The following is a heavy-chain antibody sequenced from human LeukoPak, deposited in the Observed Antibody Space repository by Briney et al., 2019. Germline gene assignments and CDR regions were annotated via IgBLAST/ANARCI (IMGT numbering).Heavy chain of an antibody. CDR2: ISGSGNRT. J-gene: IGHJ6*02. CDR1: RFTFSSYA. CDR3: AKNLYCGGGSCYPSALGMDV. V-gene: IGHV3-23*01. D-gene: IGHD2-15*01. Sequence: GGSLRLSCAASRFTFSSYAMSWVRQAPGKGLEWVSSISGSGNRTYYADSVKGRFTISRDNSKNTLFLQMNSLRAEDTAVYYCAKNLYCGGGSCYPSALGMDVWGQGTTVTVSS.